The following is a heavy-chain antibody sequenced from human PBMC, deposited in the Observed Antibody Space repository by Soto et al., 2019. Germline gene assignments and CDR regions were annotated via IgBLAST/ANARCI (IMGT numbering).Heavy chain of an antibody. CDR1: RYSFTTYA. V-gene: IGHV1-3*01. CDR3: AREPGPGAALRASHFDY. D-gene: IGHD4-17*01. J-gene: IGHJ4*02. Sequence: VASVKVSCKASRYSFTTYALHWVRQAPGQRLEWMGWINAGNGDTKYSEKFQGRVTITRDTSANTAYMELSSLRSEDTSVYYCAREPGPGAALRASHFDYWGQGTLVTVSS. CDR2: INAGNGDT.